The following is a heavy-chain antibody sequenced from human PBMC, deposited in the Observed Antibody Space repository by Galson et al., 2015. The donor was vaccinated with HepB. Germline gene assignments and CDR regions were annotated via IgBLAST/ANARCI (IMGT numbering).Heavy chain of an antibody. CDR3: ARLKPPAVLWVGEYSGNWFDP. V-gene: IGHV5-10-1*01. CDR2: IDPSDSYT. CDR1: GYSFTSYW. Sequence: QSGAEAEKPGESLRISCKGSGYSFTSYWVSCGRQMPGKILERMRRIDPSDSYTNYSPSFQGHVTISADKSISTAYLQWSSLKASDTAMDYCARLKPPAVLWVGEYSGNWFDPWGQGTLVTVSS. J-gene: IGHJ5*02. D-gene: IGHD3-10*01.